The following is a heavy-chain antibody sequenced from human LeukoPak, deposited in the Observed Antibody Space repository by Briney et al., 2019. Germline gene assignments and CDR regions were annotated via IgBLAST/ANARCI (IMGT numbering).Heavy chain of an antibody. CDR2: INPNSGGT. Sequence: ASVKVSCKASGYTFIGYYMHWVRQAPGQGLECMGRINPNSGGTDYAQRFQGRVTMTRDTSISTAYMELSRLRSDDTAVYYCAREGAGYCTNGICFSKNWFDPWGQGTLVTVSS. CDR3: AREGAGYCTNGICFSKNWFDP. V-gene: IGHV1-2*06. J-gene: IGHJ5*02. D-gene: IGHD2-8*01. CDR1: GYTFIGYY.